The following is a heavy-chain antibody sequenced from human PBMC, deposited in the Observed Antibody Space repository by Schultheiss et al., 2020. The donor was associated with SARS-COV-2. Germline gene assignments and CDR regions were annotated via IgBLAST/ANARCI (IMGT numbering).Heavy chain of an antibody. CDR3: ARRGSGIGIPFIDL. D-gene: IGHD2-21*01. CDR1: GGSISSYY. Sequence: SQTLSLTCTVSGGSISSYYWSWIRQPPGKGLEWIGYIYYSGSTNDNPSLKSRVTISVDTSKNQFSLKLSSVTAADTAVYYCARRGSGIGIPFIDLWGRGTLVTVSS. CDR2: IYYSGST. V-gene: IGHV4-59*01. J-gene: IGHJ2*01.